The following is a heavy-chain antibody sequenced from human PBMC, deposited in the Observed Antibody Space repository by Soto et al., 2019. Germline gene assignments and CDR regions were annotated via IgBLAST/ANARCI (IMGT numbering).Heavy chain of an antibody. CDR2: ISYDGSNK. D-gene: IGHD6-13*01. Sequence: QVQLVESGGGVVQPRRSLRLSCAASGFTFSSYGMHWVRQAPGKGLEWVAVISYDGSNKYYADSVKGRFTISRDNSKNTLYLQMNSLRAEDTAVYYCAKGIAAAGNPIRSGFDPWGQGTLVTVSS. J-gene: IGHJ5*02. V-gene: IGHV3-30*18. CDR1: GFTFSSYG. CDR3: AKGIAAAGNPIRSGFDP.